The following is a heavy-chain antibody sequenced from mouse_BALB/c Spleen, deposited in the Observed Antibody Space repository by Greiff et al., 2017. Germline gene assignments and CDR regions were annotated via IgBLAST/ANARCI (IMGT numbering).Heavy chain of an antibody. CDR2: IYPGDGDT. J-gene: IGHJ3*01. V-gene: IGHV1-87*01. CDR3: ARSDGYYWFAY. Sequence: VQLQQSGAELARPGASVKLSCKASGYTFTSYWMQWVKQRPGQGLEWIGAIYPGDGDTRYTQKFKGKATLTADKSSSTAYMQLSSLASEDSAVYYCARSDGYYWFAYWGQGTLVTVSA. D-gene: IGHD2-3*01. CDR1: GYTFTSYW.